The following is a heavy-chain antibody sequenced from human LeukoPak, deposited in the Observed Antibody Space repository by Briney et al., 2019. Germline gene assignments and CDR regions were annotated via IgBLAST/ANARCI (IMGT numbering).Heavy chain of an antibody. V-gene: IGHV4-30-2*01. J-gene: IGHJ4*02. CDR1: GGSISSGGYS. Sequence: SQTLSLTCAVSGGSISSGGYSWSWIRRPPGKGLEWIGYIYHSGSTYYNPSLKSRVTISVDRSKNQFSLKLSSVTAADTAVYYCARTGYSSSWYYDYWGQGTLVTVSS. D-gene: IGHD6-13*01. CDR3: ARTGYSSSWYYDY. CDR2: IYHSGST.